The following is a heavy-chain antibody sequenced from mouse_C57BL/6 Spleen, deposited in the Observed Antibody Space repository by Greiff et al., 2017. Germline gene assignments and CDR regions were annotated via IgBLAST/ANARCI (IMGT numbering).Heavy chain of an antibody. CDR1: GYSITSGYY. Sequence: QLQESGPGLVKPSQSLSLTCSVTGYSITSGYYWNWIRQFPGNKLEWMGYISYDGSNNYNPSLKNRSSITRDTSKNQFFLKLNSVTTEDTATYYCARDIGGFAYWGQGTLVTVSA. V-gene: IGHV3-6*01. CDR2: ISYDGSN. CDR3: ARDIGGFAY. J-gene: IGHJ3*01. D-gene: IGHD1-1*02.